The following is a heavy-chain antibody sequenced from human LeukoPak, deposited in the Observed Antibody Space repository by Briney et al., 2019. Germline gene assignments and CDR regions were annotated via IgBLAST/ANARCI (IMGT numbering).Heavy chain of an antibody. CDR1: GFTFSSYA. D-gene: IGHD3-10*01. CDR3: VKDEGGSGSYPDY. V-gene: IGHV3-64D*06. Sequence: GGSLRLSCSASGFTFSSYAMHWVRQAPGKGLEYVSAIGSNGGSTYYADSVKGRFTISRDNSKNTLYLQMSSLRAEDTAVYYCVKDEGGSGSYPDYWGQGTLVTVSS. J-gene: IGHJ4*02. CDR2: IGSNGGST.